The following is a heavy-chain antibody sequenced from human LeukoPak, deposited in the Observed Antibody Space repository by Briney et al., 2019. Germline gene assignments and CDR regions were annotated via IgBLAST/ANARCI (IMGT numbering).Heavy chain of an antibody. CDR3: AKDSRYSSSWYGTSFDY. D-gene: IGHD6-13*01. V-gene: IGHV3-43*02. CDR1: GFTFDDYA. CDR2: ISGDGGST. J-gene: IGHJ4*02. Sequence: GGSLRLSCAASGFTFDDYAMHWVRQAPGKGLEWVSLISGDGGSTYYADSVKGRFTISRGNSKNSLYLQMNSLRTEDTALYYCAKDSRYSSSWYGTSFDYWGQGTLVTVSS.